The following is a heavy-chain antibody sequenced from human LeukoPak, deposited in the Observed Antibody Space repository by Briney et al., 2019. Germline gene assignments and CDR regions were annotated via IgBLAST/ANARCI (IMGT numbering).Heavy chain of an antibody. Sequence: SETLSLTCTVSGGSISSYYWSWIRQPAGKGLEWIGRIYTSGSTNYNPSLKSRVTISVDTSKNQFSLKLSSVTAADTAVYYCASSSSWLLFDYWGQGTLVTVSS. CDR1: GGSISSYY. J-gene: IGHJ4*02. CDR2: IYTSGST. V-gene: IGHV4-4*07. D-gene: IGHD6-13*01. CDR3: ASSSSWLLFDY.